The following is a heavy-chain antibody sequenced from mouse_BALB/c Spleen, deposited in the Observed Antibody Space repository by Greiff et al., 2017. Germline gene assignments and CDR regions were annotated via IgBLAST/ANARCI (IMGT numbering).Heavy chain of an antibody. V-gene: IGHV5-6-2*01. Sequence: EVQGVESGGGLVKLGGSLKLSCAASGFTFSSYYMSWVRQTPEKRLELVAAINSNGGSTYYPDTVKGRFTISRDNAKNTLYLQMSSLKSEDTALYYCARDDGYYDYWGQGTTLTVSS. CDR2: INSNGGST. CDR1: GFTFSSYY. J-gene: IGHJ2*01. CDR3: ARDDGYYDY. D-gene: IGHD2-3*01.